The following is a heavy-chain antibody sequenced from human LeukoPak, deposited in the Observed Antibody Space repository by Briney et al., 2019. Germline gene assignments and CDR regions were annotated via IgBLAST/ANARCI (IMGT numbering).Heavy chain of an antibody. CDR2: ISYDGSNK. CDR3: ARDYYDSSGDAFDI. V-gene: IGHV3-30-3*01. J-gene: IGHJ3*02. D-gene: IGHD3-22*01. CDR1: GFTFSSYA. Sequence: GRSLRLSCAASGFTFSSYAMHWVRQAPGKGLEWVAVISYDGSNKYYADSVKGRFTISRDNSKNTLYLQMNSLRAEDTAVYYCARDYYDSSGDAFDIWGQGIMVTVSS.